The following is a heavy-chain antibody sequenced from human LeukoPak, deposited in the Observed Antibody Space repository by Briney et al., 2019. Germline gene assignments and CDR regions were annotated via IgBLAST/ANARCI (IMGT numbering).Heavy chain of an antibody. CDR2: ISGSGGST. Sequence: GGSLRLSCAASGSTFSSYAMSWVRQAPGKGLEWVSAISGSGGSTYYADSVKGRFTISRDNSKNTLYLQMNSLRAEDTAVYYCAKVGSIAVAGPNYFDYWGQGTLVTVSS. J-gene: IGHJ4*02. D-gene: IGHD6-19*01. CDR1: GSTFSSYA. CDR3: AKVGSIAVAGPNYFDY. V-gene: IGHV3-23*01.